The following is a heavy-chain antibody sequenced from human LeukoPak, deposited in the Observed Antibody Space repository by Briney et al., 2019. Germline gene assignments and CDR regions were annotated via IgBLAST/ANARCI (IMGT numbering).Heavy chain of an antibody. CDR1: GFTFSSYA. CDR2: ISGSGGST. CDR3: ARDGGSGISYGNYIYYGMDV. Sequence: GGSLRLSCAASGFTFSSYAMSWVRQAPGRGLEWVSAISGSGGSTYYADSVKGRFTISRDNSKNTLYLQMDSLRAEDTAVYYCARDGGSGISYGNYIYYGMDVWGQGTTVTVSS. D-gene: IGHD5-18*01. J-gene: IGHJ6*02. V-gene: IGHV3-23*01.